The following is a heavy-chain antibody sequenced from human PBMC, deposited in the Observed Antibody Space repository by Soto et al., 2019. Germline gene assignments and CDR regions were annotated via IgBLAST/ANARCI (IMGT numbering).Heavy chain of an antibody. J-gene: IGHJ6*02. CDR2: ISRSGSDI. CDR3: ATVGYCSSTSCQTRYYYYGMDV. V-gene: IGHV3-11*01. D-gene: IGHD2-2*03. CDR1: GFTFSDYS. Sequence: GGSLRLSCAASGFTFSDYSMNWVRQAPGKGLEWVSYISRSGSDIYYADPVKGRFTISRDNAKNSLFLQMNSLRAEDTAVYYCATVGYCSSTSCQTRYYYYGMDVWGQGTTVTVSS.